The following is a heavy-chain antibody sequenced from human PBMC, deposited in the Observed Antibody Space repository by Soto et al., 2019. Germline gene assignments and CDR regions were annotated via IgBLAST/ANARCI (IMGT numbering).Heavy chain of an antibody. CDR2: INPSGGRT. D-gene: IGHD3-3*01. CDR1: GYTFTSYY. V-gene: IGHV1-46*01. Sequence: ASVKVSCKASGYTFTSYYMHWVRQAPGQGLEWMGIINPSGGRTSYAQKFQGRVTMTRDTSTSTVYMELSSLRSEDTAVYYCARDFVRRGRDYDFWSGYYTGDYYYGMDVWGQGTTVTVSS. J-gene: IGHJ6*02. CDR3: ARDFVRRGRDYDFWSGYYTGDYYYGMDV.